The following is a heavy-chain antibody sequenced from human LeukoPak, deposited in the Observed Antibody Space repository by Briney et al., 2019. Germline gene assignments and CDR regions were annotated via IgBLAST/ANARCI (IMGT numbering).Heavy chain of an antibody. CDR2: ISGSDGST. CDR3: ARGRGGFDWFGY. J-gene: IGHJ4*02. D-gene: IGHD3-9*01. V-gene: IGHV3-23*01. CDR1: GFTFSSYG. Sequence: GGSLRLSCAASGFTFSSYGMSWVRQAPGKGLEWVSAISGSDGSTYYADSVKGRFTISRDNSKNTLYLQMNSLRAEDTAVYYCARGRGGFDWFGYWGQGTLVTVSS.